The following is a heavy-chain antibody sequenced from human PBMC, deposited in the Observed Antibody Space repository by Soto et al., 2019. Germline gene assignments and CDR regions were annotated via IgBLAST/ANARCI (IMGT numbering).Heavy chain of an antibody. Sequence: SVQVSCKASVCTFPGYYVHWVRQAPGQGLEWMGWINPNSGGTNYAQKFQGRVTMTRDTSISTAYMELSRLRSDDTAVYYCARALFGAADSYGMDVWGQGTTVTVSS. D-gene: IGHD6-13*01. CDR3: ARALFGAADSYGMDV. J-gene: IGHJ6*02. V-gene: IGHV1-2*02. CDR1: VCTFPGYY. CDR2: INPNSGGT.